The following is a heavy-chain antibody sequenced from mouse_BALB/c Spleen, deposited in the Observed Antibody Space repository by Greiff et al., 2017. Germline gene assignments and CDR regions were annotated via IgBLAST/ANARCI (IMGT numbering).Heavy chain of an antibody. V-gene: IGHV5-6-5*01. CDR3: ARGDTTVEGAMDY. CDR1: GFTFSSYA. D-gene: IGHD1-1*01. CDR2: ISSGGST. Sequence: EVKLVESGGGLVKPGGSLKLSCAASGFTFSSYAMSWVRQTPEKRLEWVASISSGGSTYYPDSVKGRFTISRDNARNILYLQMSSLRSEDTAMYYCARGDTTVEGAMDYWGQGTSVTVSS. J-gene: IGHJ4*01.